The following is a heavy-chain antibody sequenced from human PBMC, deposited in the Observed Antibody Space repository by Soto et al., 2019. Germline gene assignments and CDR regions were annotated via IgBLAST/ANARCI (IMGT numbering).Heavy chain of an antibody. Sequence: EVQLVESGGGLIQPGGSLRLSCAACGFTFSSYSMNWVRQAPGKGLEWISYISSSDINIYYADSVKGRVTIARDIATNALYLEITTLRAEVASGFYWARDYGASVTRNDYWGQGTLVTVSS. V-gene: IGHV3-48*01. J-gene: IGHJ4*02. D-gene: IGHD4-17*01. CDR2: ISSSDINI. CDR3: ARDYGASVTRNDY. CDR1: GFTFSSYS.